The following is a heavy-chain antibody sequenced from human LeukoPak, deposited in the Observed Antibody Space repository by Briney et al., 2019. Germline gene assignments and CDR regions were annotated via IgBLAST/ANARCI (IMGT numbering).Heavy chain of an antibody. V-gene: IGHV1-46*01. CDR2: INPSGGST. CDR1: GYTFTGYH. Sequence: ASVKVSCKASGYTFTGYHMHWVRQAPGQGLEWMGRINPSGGSTSYAQKFQGRVTMTRDTSTSTVYMELSSLRSEDTAVYYCARDYCSGGSCYAYNWFDPWGQGTLVTVSS. D-gene: IGHD2-15*01. CDR3: ARDYCSGGSCYAYNWFDP. J-gene: IGHJ5*02.